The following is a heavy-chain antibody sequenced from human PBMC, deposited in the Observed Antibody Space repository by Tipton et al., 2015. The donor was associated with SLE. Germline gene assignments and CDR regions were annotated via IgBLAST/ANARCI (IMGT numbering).Heavy chain of an antibody. Sequence: TLSLTCTVSGGSISSGNYYWTWIRQPAGKGLEWIGRFYGSGSGSTSYNPSLKSRVTISVDTSKNQFSLKLSSVTAADTAVYYCARSAGYGSSWAHFDYWGQGTLVTVSS. J-gene: IGHJ4*02. CDR1: GGSISSGNYY. CDR2: FYGSGSGST. D-gene: IGHD6-13*01. CDR3: ARSAGYGSSWAHFDY. V-gene: IGHV4-61*02.